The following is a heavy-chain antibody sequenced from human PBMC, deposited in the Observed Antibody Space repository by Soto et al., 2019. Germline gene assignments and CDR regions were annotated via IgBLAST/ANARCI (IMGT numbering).Heavy chain of an antibody. Sequence: LRLSCAASGFTFDDYTMHWVRQAPGKGLEWVSLISWDGGSTYYADSVKGRFTISRDNSKNSLYLQMNSLRTEDTALYYCAKAIYYGDKRGGFDYWGQGTLVTVSS. V-gene: IGHV3-43*01. D-gene: IGHD4-17*01. CDR3: AKAIYYGDKRGGFDY. CDR2: ISWDGGST. CDR1: GFTFDDYT. J-gene: IGHJ4*02.